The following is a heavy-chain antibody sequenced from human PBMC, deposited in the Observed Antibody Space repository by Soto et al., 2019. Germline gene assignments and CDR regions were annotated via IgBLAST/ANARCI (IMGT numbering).Heavy chain of an antibody. CDR3: AKSLRMVFPFDY. V-gene: IGHV3-30*18. J-gene: IGHJ4*02. D-gene: IGHD2-8*01. Sequence: GGSLRLSCAASGFTFSSYGMHWVRQAPGKGLEWVAVISYDGSNKYYADSVKGRFTISRDNSKNTLYLQMNSLRAEDTAVYYCAKSLRMVFPFDYWGQGTLVTVSS. CDR2: ISYDGSNK. CDR1: GFTFSSYG.